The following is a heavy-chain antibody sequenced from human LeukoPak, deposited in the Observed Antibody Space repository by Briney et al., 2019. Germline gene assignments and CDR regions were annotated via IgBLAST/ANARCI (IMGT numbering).Heavy chain of an antibody. J-gene: IGHJ4*02. CDR2: ISGSGGAT. V-gene: IGHV3-23*01. Sequence: GGSLRLSCAASGFTFSSYAMSWVRQAPGKGLEWVSAISGSGGATYYADSVKGRFTISRDNSKNTLYLQMNSLRAEDTAVFYCAKEGGRYYDSSGNYWGQRALVTVSS. CDR3: AKEGGRYYDSSGNY. CDR1: GFTFSSYA. D-gene: IGHD3-22*01.